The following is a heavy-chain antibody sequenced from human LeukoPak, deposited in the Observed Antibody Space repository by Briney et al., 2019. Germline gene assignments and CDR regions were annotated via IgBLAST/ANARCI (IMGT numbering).Heavy chain of an antibody. CDR3: ARIRLTGDLCAPDDFDI. J-gene: IGHJ3*02. Sequence: SQTLSLTCPVYGGSFSDFYWSWIRQPPGKGLEWLGEINHSGTTNYNPSLKSRVTIPVDTSKTQFSLKMRSMTAADTAVYYCARIRLTGDLCAPDDFDIWGQGTMVTVSS. D-gene: IGHD7-27*01. CDR1: GGSFSDFY. V-gene: IGHV4-34*01. CDR2: INHSGTT.